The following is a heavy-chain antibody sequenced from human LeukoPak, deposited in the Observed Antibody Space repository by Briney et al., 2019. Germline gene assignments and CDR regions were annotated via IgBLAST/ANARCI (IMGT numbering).Heavy chain of an antibody. D-gene: IGHD4-17*01. V-gene: IGHV4-30-2*01. CDR1: GGSISSGGYS. CDR3: ARNYGYSYFDY. J-gene: IGHJ4*02. Sequence: SETLSLTCTVSGGSISSGGYSWSWIRQPPGKGLEWIGYIYHSGSTYYNPSLKSRVTISVDRSKNQFSLKLSSVTAADTAVYYCARNYGYSYFDYWGQGTLVTVFS. CDR2: IYHSGST.